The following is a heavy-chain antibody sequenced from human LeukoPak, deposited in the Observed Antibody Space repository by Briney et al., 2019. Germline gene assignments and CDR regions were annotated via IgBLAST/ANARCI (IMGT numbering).Heavy chain of an antibody. Sequence: GRSLRLSCSASGFTFSLYAMNWVRQAPGKGLEWVAFISNGGRNDHYADSVKGRFTISRDNAKNTVYMQMNSLRAEDTAVYYCAKYSSSSNYYYGMDVWGQGTTVTVSS. D-gene: IGHD6-13*01. CDR3: AKYSSSSNYYYGMDV. CDR2: ISNGGRND. CDR1: GFTFSLYA. V-gene: IGHV3-30*18. J-gene: IGHJ6*02.